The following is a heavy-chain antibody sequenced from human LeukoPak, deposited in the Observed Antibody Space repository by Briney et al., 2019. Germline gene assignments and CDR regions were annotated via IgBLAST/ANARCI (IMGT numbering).Heavy chain of an antibody. Sequence: PGGSLRLSCVASGFTFRSYTMSWVRQAPGKGLEWVSSISSGSSDIYYADSVKGRFTISRDNAKNSMYLRMNTLRAEDTAVYYCVRTNCDILTAYYRLDHWGQGTLVTVSS. D-gene: IGHD3-9*01. CDR2: ISSGSSDI. J-gene: IGHJ4*02. CDR3: VRTNCDILTAYYRLDH. V-gene: IGHV3-21*01. CDR1: GFTFRSYT.